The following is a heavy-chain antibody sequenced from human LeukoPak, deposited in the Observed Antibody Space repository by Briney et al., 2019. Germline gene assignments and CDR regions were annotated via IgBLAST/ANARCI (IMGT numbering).Heavy chain of an antibody. CDR2: IIPILGIA. D-gene: IGHD3-9*01. J-gene: IGHJ4*02. Sequence: SVKVSCKASGGTFSSYAISWERQAPGQGLEWMGRIIPILGIANYAQKFQGRVTITADKSTSTAYMELSSLRSEDTAVYYCARGTTGIFDYWGQGTLVTVSS. V-gene: IGHV1-69*04. CDR1: GGTFSSYA. CDR3: ARGTTGIFDY.